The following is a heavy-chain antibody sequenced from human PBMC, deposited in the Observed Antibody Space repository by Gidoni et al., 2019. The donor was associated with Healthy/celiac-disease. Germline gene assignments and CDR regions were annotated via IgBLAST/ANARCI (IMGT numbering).Heavy chain of an antibody. CDR1: GGTFSSYA. CDR2: IIPIFGTA. CDR3: ARVSYYGSGSHTYGMDV. D-gene: IGHD3-10*01. Sequence: QVQLVQSGAEVKKPGSSVKVSCTASGGTFSSYAISWVRQAPGQGLEWMGGIIPIFGTANYAQKFQGRVTITADESTSTAYMELSSLRSEDTAVYYCARVSYYGSGSHTYGMDVWGQGTTVTVSS. J-gene: IGHJ6*02. V-gene: IGHV1-69*01.